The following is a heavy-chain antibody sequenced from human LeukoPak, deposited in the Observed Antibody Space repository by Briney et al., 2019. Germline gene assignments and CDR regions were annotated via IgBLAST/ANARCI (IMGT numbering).Heavy chain of an antibody. CDR2: IYPGDSDT. Sequence: GESLKISCKGSGYSFTNYYIAWVRQMPGKGLEWTGIIYPGDSDTRYSPSFQGQVIISADKSINTAYLQWSSLKASDTAMYYCARGIMVRGVIFADYWSQGTLVTVSS. CDR1: GYSFTNYY. J-gene: IGHJ4*02. D-gene: IGHD3-10*01. V-gene: IGHV5-51*01. CDR3: ARGIMVRGVIFADY.